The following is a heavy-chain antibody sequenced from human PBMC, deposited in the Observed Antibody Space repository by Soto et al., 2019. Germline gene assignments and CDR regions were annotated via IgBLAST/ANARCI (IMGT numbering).Heavy chain of an antibody. V-gene: IGHV3-30-3*01. CDR2: ISYDGSNK. D-gene: IGHD2-21*01. Sequence: QVQLVESGGGVVQPGRSLRLSCAASGFTFSSYAMHWVRQAPGKGLEWVAVISYDGSNKYYADSVKGRFTISRDNSKNALDLPMISLRAEDTAVYYCERDGIARNWFDPWGQGTLVTVSS. CDR3: ERDGIARNWFDP. CDR1: GFTFSSYA. J-gene: IGHJ5*02.